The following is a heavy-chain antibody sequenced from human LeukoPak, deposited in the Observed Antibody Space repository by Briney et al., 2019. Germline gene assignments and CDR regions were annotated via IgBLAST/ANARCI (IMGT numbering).Heavy chain of an antibody. Sequence: SETLSLTCAVYGGSFSGYYWSWIRQPPGKGLEWIGEINHSGSTNYNPSLKSRVTISVDTSKNQFSLKLSSVTAADTAVYYCASYYDSSSYYPSWGQGTLVTVSS. CDR2: INHSGST. D-gene: IGHD3-22*01. CDR1: GGSFSGYY. CDR3: ASYYDSSSYYPS. V-gene: IGHV4-34*01. J-gene: IGHJ4*02.